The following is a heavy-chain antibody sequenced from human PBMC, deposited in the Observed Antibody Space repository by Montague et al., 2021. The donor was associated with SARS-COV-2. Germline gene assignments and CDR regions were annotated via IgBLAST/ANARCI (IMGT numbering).Heavy chain of an antibody. Sequence: VKPTQTLTLTCTFSGFSLSTSGMCVSWIRQPSGKALEWLARIDWDDDKYYSTSLKTRLTISKDTSKNQVVLTMTNMDPVDTATYYCARIRYDILTGYQTLFDXWGQGTLVTVSS. CDR3: ARIRYDILTGYQTLFDX. CDR2: IDWDDDK. J-gene: IGHJ4*02. D-gene: IGHD3-9*01. V-gene: IGHV2-70*11. CDR1: GFSLSTSGMC.